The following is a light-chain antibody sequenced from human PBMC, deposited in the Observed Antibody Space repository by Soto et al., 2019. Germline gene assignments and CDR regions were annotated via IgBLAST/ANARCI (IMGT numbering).Light chain of an antibody. CDR2: GAS. J-gene: IGKJ4*01. CDR3: QQYGTSPLT. Sequence: EIVLTQSPGTLSLSPGERATLSCRASQSVRSNFLAWYQQKPGQAPRLLIYGASSRATGIPDRFSGSGSGTDFTLTITRLEPEDFAVYFCQQYGTSPLTFGGVTKVEIK. V-gene: IGKV3-20*01. CDR1: QSVRSNF.